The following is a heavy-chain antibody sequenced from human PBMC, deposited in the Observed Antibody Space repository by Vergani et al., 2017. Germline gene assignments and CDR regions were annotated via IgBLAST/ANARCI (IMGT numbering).Heavy chain of an antibody. D-gene: IGHD6-19*01. J-gene: IGHJ4*02. CDR3: TRRGYSSGSGDY. V-gene: IGHV3-73*01. Sequence: PASGFTFSGSAMHWVRQASGKGLEWVGRIRSKANSYATAYAASVKGRFTISRDDSKNTAYLQMNSLKTDDTAVYYCTRRGYSSGSGDYWGQGTLVTVSS. CDR2: IRSKANSYAT. CDR1: GFTFSGSA.